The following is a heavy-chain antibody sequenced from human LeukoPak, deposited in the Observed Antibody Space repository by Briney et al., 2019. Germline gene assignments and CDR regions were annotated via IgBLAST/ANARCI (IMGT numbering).Heavy chain of an antibody. Sequence: SETLSLTCTVSGGPISTYYCNWIRQPAGKGLEWIGRIYTSGSTNYNPSLKSRVTMSVDTSKNQFSLRLSSVTAADTAVYYCAREDRYQLLYWFDPWGQGTLVTVSS. CDR2: IYTSGST. CDR1: GGPISTYY. V-gene: IGHV4-4*07. J-gene: IGHJ5*02. D-gene: IGHD2-2*01. CDR3: AREDRYQLLYWFDP.